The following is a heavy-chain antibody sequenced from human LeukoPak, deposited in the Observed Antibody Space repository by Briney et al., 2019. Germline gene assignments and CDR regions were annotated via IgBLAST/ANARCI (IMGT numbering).Heavy chain of an antibody. CDR3: AKSAGNYDFWSGYYSGMYYFDY. CDR1: GFSFSSCA. D-gene: IGHD3-3*01. CDR2: ISGGADST. J-gene: IGHJ4*02. V-gene: IGHV3-23*01. Sequence: GGSLRLSCAVSGFSFSSCAMGWVRQAPGKGPDWVSSISGGADSTYYADSVKGRFTISRDNSKNTLYLQMNSLRAEDTAVYYCAKSAGNYDFWSGYYSGMYYFDYWGQGTLVTVSS.